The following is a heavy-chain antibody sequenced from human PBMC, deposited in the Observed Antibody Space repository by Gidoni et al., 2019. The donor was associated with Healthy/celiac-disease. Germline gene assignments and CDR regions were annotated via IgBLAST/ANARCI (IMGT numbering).Heavy chain of an antibody. D-gene: IGHD6-19*01. CDR2: INPSGGST. CDR3: ARGPTAVAIVDYFDY. V-gene: IGHV1-46*03. Sequence: QVQLVQSGAEVQKPGAPVKVPCKASASTFTSYDMHWVRQAPGQGLEWMGIINPSGGSTSYAQKFQGRVTMTRDTSTSTVYMELSSLRSEDTAVYYCARGPTAVAIVDYFDYWGQGTLVTVSS. CDR1: ASTFTSYD. J-gene: IGHJ4*02.